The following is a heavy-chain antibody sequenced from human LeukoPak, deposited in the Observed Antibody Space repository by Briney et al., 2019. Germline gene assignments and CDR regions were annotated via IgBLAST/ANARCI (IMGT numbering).Heavy chain of an antibody. J-gene: IGHJ4*02. CDR2: IYYSGST. CDR3: ARDSSGYRFDY. Sequence: SETLPLTCTVSGGSISSSSYYWGWIRQPPGKGLEWIGSIYYSGSTYYNPSLKSRVTISVDTSKNQFSLKLSSVTAADTAVYYCARDSSGYRFDYWGQGTLVTVSS. CDR1: GGSISSSSYY. D-gene: IGHD3-22*01. V-gene: IGHV4-39*01.